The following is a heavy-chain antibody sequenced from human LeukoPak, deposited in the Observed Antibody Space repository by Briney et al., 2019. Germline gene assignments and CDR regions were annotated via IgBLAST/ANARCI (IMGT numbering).Heavy chain of an antibody. Sequence: GGSLRLSCASSGFTFSSYGMHWVRQAPGKGLEWVAFIRYDGSNKYYADSVKGRFTISRDNSKNTLYLQMNSLRAEDTAVYYCAKDPPYYDFWSGSFGYWGQGTLVTVSS. D-gene: IGHD3-3*01. CDR1: GFTFSSYG. CDR3: AKDPPYYDFWSGSFGY. J-gene: IGHJ4*02. V-gene: IGHV3-30*02. CDR2: IRYDGSNK.